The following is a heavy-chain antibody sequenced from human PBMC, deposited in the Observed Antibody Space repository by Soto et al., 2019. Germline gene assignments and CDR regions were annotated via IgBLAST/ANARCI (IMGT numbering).Heavy chain of an antibody. J-gene: IGHJ4*02. D-gene: IGHD3-9*01. CDR2: ISYDGSNK. Sequence: PGGSLRLSCAASGFTFSSYGMHWVRQAPGKGLEWVAVISYDGSNKYYADSVKGRFTISRDNSKNTLYLQMNSLRAEDTAVYYCAKDRTLFDSYFDYWGQGTLVTVSS. CDR3: AKDRTLFDSYFDY. CDR1: GFTFSSYG. V-gene: IGHV3-30*18.